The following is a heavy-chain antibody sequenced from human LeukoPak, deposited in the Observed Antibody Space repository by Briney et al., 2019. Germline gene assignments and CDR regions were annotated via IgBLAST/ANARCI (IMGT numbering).Heavy chain of an antibody. CDR1: GGSFSGYY. CDR3: ARPRRIAVAGTHWFDP. J-gene: IGHJ5*02. Sequence: PSETLSLTCAVYGGSFSGYYWSWIRQPPGKGLEWIGEINHSGGTNYNPSLKSRVTISVDTSKNQFSLKLSSVTAADTAVYYCARPRRIAVAGTHWFDPWGQGTLVTVSS. D-gene: IGHD6-19*01. CDR2: INHSGGT. V-gene: IGHV4-34*01.